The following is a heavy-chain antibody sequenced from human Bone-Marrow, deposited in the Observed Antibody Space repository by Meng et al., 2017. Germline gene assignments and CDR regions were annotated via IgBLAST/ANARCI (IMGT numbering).Heavy chain of an antibody. V-gene: IGHV4-39*01. CDR2: IYYFGDT. J-gene: IGHJ4*02. Sequence: QLQLQESGSGLVKPSQTLSLTCAVSGGPISDRSYYWGWIRQPPGKGLEWIGSIYYFGDTFYSPSLRSRVTISVDTSKNQFSLKLSSVTAADTAVFYCARHKGNSYGYLYFDYWGQGILVTVSS. CDR3: ARHKGNSYGYLYFDY. D-gene: IGHD5-18*01. CDR1: GGPISDRSYY.